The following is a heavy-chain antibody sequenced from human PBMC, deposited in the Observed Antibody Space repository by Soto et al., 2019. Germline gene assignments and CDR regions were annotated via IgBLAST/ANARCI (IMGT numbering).Heavy chain of an antibody. D-gene: IGHD2-21*02. Sequence: SETMSLTWTVTGAYISSRSYYWGWNRKPPGKGLEWIGSIYYSGRTYNNPSLRSRVSMSIDTSKDQFSLKLKSVPAADTALYFCGRQRTSVVTQAYFDVWGPGSLVTVSS. V-gene: IGHV4-39*01. CDR2: IYYSGRT. CDR3: GRQRTSVVTQAYFDV. J-gene: IGHJ4*02. CDR1: GAYISSRSYY.